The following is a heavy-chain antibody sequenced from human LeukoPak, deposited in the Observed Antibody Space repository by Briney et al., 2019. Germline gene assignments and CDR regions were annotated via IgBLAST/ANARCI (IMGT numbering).Heavy chain of an antibody. V-gene: IGHV4-39*01. CDR3: ARHPSESSIADLYGMDV. Sequence: SETLSLTCTVSGGSISSSYYYWGWIRQPPGKGLEWIGSIYYSGSTYYNPSLKSRVTMSVDTSKNQFSLKLSSVTAADTAVYYCARHPSESSIADLYGMDVWGQGTTVTVSS. J-gene: IGHJ6*02. D-gene: IGHD6-6*01. CDR2: IYYSGST. CDR1: GGSISSSYYY.